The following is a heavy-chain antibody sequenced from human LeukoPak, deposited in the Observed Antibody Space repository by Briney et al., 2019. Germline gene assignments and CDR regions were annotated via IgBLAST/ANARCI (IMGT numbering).Heavy chain of an antibody. CDR3: ARDDDYGDHFDY. CDR2: ISSSGSTI. J-gene: IGHJ4*02. Sequence: GGSLRLSCEASRFIFSNYEMNWVRQAPGRGLEWISYISSSGSTIYYADSVEGRFTISRDNAKNSLYLQMNSLRTEDTAVYYCARDDDYGDHFDYWGQGTLVTVSS. D-gene: IGHD4-17*01. CDR1: RFIFSNYE. V-gene: IGHV3-48*03.